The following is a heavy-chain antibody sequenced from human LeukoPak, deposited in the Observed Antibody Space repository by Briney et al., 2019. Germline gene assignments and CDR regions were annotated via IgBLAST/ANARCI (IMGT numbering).Heavy chain of an antibody. D-gene: IGHD1-26*01. J-gene: IGHJ6*02. CDR1: GGSISSDVHY. CDR3: TSRGSGNGGTYAGMDV. Sequence: KPSETLSLTPTHAGGSISSDVHYRDCIRHPPRKGLEWNGSLLYNGNTWYNPSRESRVTISVDTSENQLSLRLTSVNAADTALYFCTSRGSGNGGTYAGMDVWGPGTSVTVSS. V-gene: IGHV4-39*01. CDR2: LLYNGNT.